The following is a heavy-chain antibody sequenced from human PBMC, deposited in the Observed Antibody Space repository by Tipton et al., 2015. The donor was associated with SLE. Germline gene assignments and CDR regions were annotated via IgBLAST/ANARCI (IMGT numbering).Heavy chain of an antibody. Sequence: LRLSCTVSGALISRHYWRWIRQPPGKGLEWIGNTFYSGDTYYNPSLKSRVTISVDTSKNQFSLKLNSVTAADTAVYYCARDLGTDSPYYLDHWGQGTLVTVSS. CDR1: GALISRHY. J-gene: IGHJ4*02. D-gene: IGHD2-21*01. CDR3: ARDLGTDSPYYLDH. CDR2: TFYSGDT. V-gene: IGHV4-59*11.